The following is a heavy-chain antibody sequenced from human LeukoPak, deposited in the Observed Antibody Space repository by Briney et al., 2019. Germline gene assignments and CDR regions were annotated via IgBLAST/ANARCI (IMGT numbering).Heavy chain of an antibody. CDR3: ARSDYYYYYYMDV. CDR1: GFTYSSYG. V-gene: IGHV3-30*03. CDR2: ISDDGSNK. J-gene: IGHJ6*03. Sequence: GSLRLSCAASGFTYSSYGMHWVRPAPGKGLDWVAVISDDGSNKYYADSVKGRFTISRDNSKNTLYLQMNSLRAEDTAVYYCARSDYYYYYYMDVWGKGSTVTVSS.